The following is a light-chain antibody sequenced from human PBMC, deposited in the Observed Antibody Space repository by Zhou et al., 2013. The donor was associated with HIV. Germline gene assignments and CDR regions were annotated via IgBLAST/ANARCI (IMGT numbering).Light chain of an antibody. CDR3: QQYGSSPRT. Sequence: EIVMTQSPATLSVSPGERATLSCRASQSVNSNLAWYQQKPGQAPRLLIYGASTRATGIPARFSGSGSGTEFTLTISRLEPEDFAIYYCQQYGSSPRTFGQGTKLEIK. V-gene: IGKV3-15*01. J-gene: IGKJ2*01. CDR2: GAS. CDR1: QSVNSN.